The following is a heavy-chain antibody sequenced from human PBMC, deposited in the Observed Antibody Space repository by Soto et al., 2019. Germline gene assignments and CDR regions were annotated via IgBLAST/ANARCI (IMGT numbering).Heavy chain of an antibody. V-gene: IGHV1-69*06. CDR2: IIPIFGTA. CDR3: ARVATMLVVVSYPWWYCDL. Sequence: QVQLVQSGAEVKKPGSSVKVSCKASGGTFSSYAISWVRQAPGQGLEWMGGIIPIFGTANYAQKFQGRVTITADKSTSTAYMELSSLRSEDTAVYYCARVATMLVVVSYPWWYCDLWGRGTMVTVSS. D-gene: IGHD3-22*01. J-gene: IGHJ2*01. CDR1: GGTFSSYA.